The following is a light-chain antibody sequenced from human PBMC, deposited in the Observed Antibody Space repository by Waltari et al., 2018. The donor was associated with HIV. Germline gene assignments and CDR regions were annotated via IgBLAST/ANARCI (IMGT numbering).Light chain of an antibody. J-gene: IGLJ3*02. Sequence: QLVLTQSPSASASLGASVKLPCTLSSGHNSYAIAWHQPQPEKGPRYLMKLTSDGSHKKGNGIPDRFSGSSSGAERYLTISSLQSEDEADYYCQTWATGIRVFGGGTKLTVL. CDR3: QTWATGIRV. V-gene: IGLV4-69*01. CDR1: SGHNSYA. CDR2: LTSDGSH.